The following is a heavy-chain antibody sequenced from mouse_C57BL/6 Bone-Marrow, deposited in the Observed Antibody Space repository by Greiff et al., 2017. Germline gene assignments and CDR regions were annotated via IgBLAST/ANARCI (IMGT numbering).Heavy chain of an antibody. Sequence: VQLVESGPGLVAPSQCLSITCTVSGFSLTSYAISWVRQPPGKGLEWLGVIWTGGGTNYTSALQSRLSISKDNSKSQVFLKMNSLQTDDTARYYCARGGSRNFTNAMYYWGQGTSVTVSS. V-gene: IGHV2-9-1*01. CDR3: ARGGSRNFTNAMYY. J-gene: IGHJ4*01. D-gene: IGHD1-1*01. CDR2: IWTGGGT. CDR1: GFSLTSYA.